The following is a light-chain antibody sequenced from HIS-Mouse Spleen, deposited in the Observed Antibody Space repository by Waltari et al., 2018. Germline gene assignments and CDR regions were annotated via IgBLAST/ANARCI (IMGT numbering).Light chain of an antibody. Sequence: EIVLTQSPATLSLSPGERATLPGTASQSVSSYLAWYQQKPGQAPRLLIYDASNRATGIPARFSGSGSGTDFTLTISSLEPEDFAVYYCQQRSNWPLFGQGTKLEIK. CDR3: QQRSNWPL. J-gene: IGKJ2*01. CDR2: DAS. V-gene: IGKV3-11*01. CDR1: QSVSSY.